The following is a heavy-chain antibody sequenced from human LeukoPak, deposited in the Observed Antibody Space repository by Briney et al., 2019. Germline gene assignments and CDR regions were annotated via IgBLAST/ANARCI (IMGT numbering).Heavy chain of an antibody. CDR2: IWYDGSNK. CDR1: GFTFSSYG. D-gene: IGHD2-2*02. CDR3: ARGAGGYCSSASCYTMAFDY. J-gene: IGHJ4*02. V-gene: IGHV3-33*01. Sequence: GGSLRLSCAASGFTFSSYGMHWVRQAPGKGLEWVAVIWYDGSNKYYADSVKGRFTISRDNSKNTLYLQMNSLRAEDTAVYYCARGAGGYCSSASCYTMAFDYWAREPWSPSPQ.